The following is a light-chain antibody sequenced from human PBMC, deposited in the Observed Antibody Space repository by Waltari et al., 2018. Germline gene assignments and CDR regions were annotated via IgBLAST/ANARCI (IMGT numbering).Light chain of an antibody. Sequence: EIVLTQSPGSLSSSPGERVTLSCRASQSVSRALAWYQLKPGQAPRLLIFGASNRATGIPDRFSGSGSETDFSLTISRLEPEDFAVYYCQHYVRLPATFGRGTKVEIK. CDR1: QSVSRA. J-gene: IGKJ1*01. V-gene: IGKV3-20*01. CDR2: GAS. CDR3: QHYVRLPAT.